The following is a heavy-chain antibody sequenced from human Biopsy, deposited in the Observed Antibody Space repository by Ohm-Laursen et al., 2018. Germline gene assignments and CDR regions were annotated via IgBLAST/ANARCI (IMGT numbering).Heavy chain of an antibody. Sequence: ASVKVSCKASGNTFATYHIHWVRQAPGQGLEWMGVISPSGATTSFSQKFQGRITTTRDTSTGTMYMDLNSLGSEDTAVYYCARAGVGSDGTDSYYYGMDVWGPGTTVTVSS. CDR2: ISPSGATT. CDR3: ARAGVGSDGTDSYYYGMDV. J-gene: IGHJ6*02. V-gene: IGHV1-46*01. D-gene: IGHD5-24*01. CDR1: GNTFATYH.